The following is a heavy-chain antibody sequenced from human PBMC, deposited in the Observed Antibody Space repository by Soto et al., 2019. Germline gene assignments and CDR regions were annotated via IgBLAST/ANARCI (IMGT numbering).Heavy chain of an antibody. CDR3: ASGGHIVVVPAAIRGYYYYGMDV. J-gene: IGHJ6*02. Sequence: QVQLVQSGAEVKKPGSSVKVSCKASGGTFSSYAISWVRQAPGQGLEWMGGIIPLFGTANYAQKFQGRVTITADESTSTAYMELSSLRSEDTAVYYCASGGHIVVVPAAIRGYYYYGMDVWGQGTTVTVSS. CDR2: IIPLFGTA. V-gene: IGHV1-69*01. CDR1: GGTFSSYA. D-gene: IGHD2-2*02.